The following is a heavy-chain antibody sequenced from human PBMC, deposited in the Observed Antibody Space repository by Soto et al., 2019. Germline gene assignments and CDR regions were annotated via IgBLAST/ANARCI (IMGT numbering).Heavy chain of an antibody. J-gene: IGHJ6*02. CDR2: IYYSGST. CDR3: ARAPPLRGYSYGFYYYYYYGMDV. D-gene: IGHD5-18*01. CDR1: GGSISSYY. V-gene: IGHV4-59*01. Sequence: SETLSLTCSVSGGSISSYYWSWIRQPPGKGLEWIGYIYYSGSTNYNPSLKSRVTISVDTSKNQFSLKLSSVTAADTAVYYCARAPPLRGYSYGFYYYYYYGMDVWGQGTTVTVSS.